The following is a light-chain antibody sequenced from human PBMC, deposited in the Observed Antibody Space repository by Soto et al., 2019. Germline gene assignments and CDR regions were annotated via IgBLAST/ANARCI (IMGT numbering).Light chain of an antibody. J-gene: IGKJ3*01. CDR2: DAS. CDR1: QDISNY. CDR3: QQYDNLPLFT. Sequence: DIQMTQSPSSLSASVGDRVTITCQASQDISNYLNWYQQKPGKAPKLLIYDASNLETGVPSRFSGSGSGTECTFIISSLQPEDIATYYCQQYDNLPLFTFGPGTKLDIK. V-gene: IGKV1-33*01.